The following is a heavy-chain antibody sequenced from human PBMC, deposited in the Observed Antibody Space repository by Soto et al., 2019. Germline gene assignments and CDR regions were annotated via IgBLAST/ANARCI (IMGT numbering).Heavy chain of an antibody. CDR2: INHSGST. CDR1: GGSFSGYY. CDR3: ARGVPGYCSGGSCYPHFDY. V-gene: IGHV4-34*01. Sequence: LSLTCAVYGGSFSGYYWSWIRQPPGKGLEWIGEINHSGSTNYNPSLKSRVTISVDTSKNQFSLRLSSVTAADTAVYYCARGVPGYCSGGSCYPHFDYWGQGTLVTVPQ. D-gene: IGHD2-15*01. J-gene: IGHJ4*02.